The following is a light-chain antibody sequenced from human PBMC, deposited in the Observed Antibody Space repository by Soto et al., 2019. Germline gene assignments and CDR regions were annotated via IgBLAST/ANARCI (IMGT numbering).Light chain of an antibody. V-gene: IGKV1-27*01. J-gene: IGKJ4*01. CDR3: QSYNSGPFT. CDR1: HDIGNA. CDR2: AAS. Sequence: DLQMTQSPPSLSAYVGDRVIVTCRASHDIGNALAWYQQRPGKSPRLLIYAASTLQPGVSARFSDSGSGTDFTLAISSLRPEDVATYYCQSYNSGPFTCGGGTKVEGK.